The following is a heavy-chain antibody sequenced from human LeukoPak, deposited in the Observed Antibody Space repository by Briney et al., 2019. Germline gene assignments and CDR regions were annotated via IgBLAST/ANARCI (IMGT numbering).Heavy chain of an antibody. Sequence: SEPLSLTCTVSGGSISSGGYYWSWIRQHPGKGLEWIGYIYYSGSTYYNPSLKSRITISVDTSKNQFSLKLSSVTAADTAVYYCARHVGYYGSGIDYWGQGTLVTVSS. V-gene: IGHV4-31*03. CDR3: ARHVGYYGSGIDY. CDR1: GGSISSGGYY. CDR2: IYYSGST. D-gene: IGHD3-10*01. J-gene: IGHJ4*02.